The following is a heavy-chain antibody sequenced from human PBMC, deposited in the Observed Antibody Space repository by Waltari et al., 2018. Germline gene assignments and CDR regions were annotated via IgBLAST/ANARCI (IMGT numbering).Heavy chain of an antibody. V-gene: IGHV1-2*02. D-gene: IGHD3-3*01. J-gene: IGHJ4*02. Sequence: QVQLVQSGAEVKKPGASVKVSCKASGYTFTGYYMHWVRQAPGQGLEWRGWSTPNRGGTNYAQKFQGRVTRTRDTSISTAYMELSRLRSDDTAVYYCARGSRTIFGVVITDFDYWGQGTLVTVSS. CDR1: GYTFTGYY. CDR2: STPNRGGT. CDR3: ARGSRTIFGVVITDFDY.